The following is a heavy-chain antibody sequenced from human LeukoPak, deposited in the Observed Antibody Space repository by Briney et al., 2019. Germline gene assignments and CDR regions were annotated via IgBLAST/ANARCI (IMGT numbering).Heavy chain of an antibody. D-gene: IGHD3-22*01. Sequence: GGSLRLSCAASGFTFSSYAMHWVRQAPGKGLEWVAVISYDGSNKYYADSVKGRFTISRDNSKNTLYLQMNSLRAEDTAVYYCAVAGSGYYYNFDYWGQGTLVTVSS. V-gene: IGHV3-30-3*01. J-gene: IGHJ4*02. CDR2: ISYDGSNK. CDR3: AVAGSGYYYNFDY. CDR1: GFTFSSYA.